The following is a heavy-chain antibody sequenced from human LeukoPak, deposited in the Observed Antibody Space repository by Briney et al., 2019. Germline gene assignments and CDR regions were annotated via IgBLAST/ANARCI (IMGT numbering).Heavy chain of an antibody. CDR2: IYYSGST. CDR1: GGSISSYY. Sequence: PSETLSLTCTVSGGSISSYYWSWIRQPPGEGLEWIGYIYYSGSTNYNPSLKSRVTISVDTSKNQFSLKLSSVTAADTAVYYCASHHFQRGYSGYRDYGDYGYYFDYWGQGTLVTVSS. D-gene: IGHD5-12*01. V-gene: IGHV4-59*01. CDR3: ASHHFQRGYSGYRDYGDYGYYFDY. J-gene: IGHJ4*02.